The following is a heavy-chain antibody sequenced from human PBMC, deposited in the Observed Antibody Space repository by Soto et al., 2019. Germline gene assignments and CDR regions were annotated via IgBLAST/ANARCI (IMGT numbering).Heavy chain of an antibody. Sequence: QVQLQESGPGLVKPSQTLSLTCTVSGGSISSGGYYWSWIRQHPGKGLEWIGYIYYSGSTYYNPSLKSRVTISVDTSKNQFSLKLSSVTAADTTVYYCARRPTYYYDSSAPAPLGVGGMDVWGQGTTVTVSS. V-gene: IGHV4-31*03. CDR3: ARRPTYYYDSSAPAPLGVGGMDV. J-gene: IGHJ6*02. CDR1: GGSISSGGYY. D-gene: IGHD3-22*01. CDR2: IYYSGST.